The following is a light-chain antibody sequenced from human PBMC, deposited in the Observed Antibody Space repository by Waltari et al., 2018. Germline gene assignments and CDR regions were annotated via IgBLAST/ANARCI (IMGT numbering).Light chain of an antibody. CDR3: QQYNNWPPGT. CDR2: GAS. J-gene: IGKJ1*01. V-gene: IGKV3-15*01. Sequence: ETVVTQSPATLSVSPGERATLSCKTSQSIGSRLAWYQQKPGQAPRLLIYGASVRAIGIPARFSGSGSGTEFTLTISSLQSEDFAVYYCQQYNNWPPGTFGQGTKVEI. CDR1: QSIGSR.